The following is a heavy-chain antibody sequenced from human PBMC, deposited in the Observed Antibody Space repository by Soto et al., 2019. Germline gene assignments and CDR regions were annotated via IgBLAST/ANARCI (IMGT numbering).Heavy chain of an antibody. CDR1: GGSISTYY. V-gene: IGHV4-59*12. CDR3: ARVGFNWNDDYYGMDV. D-gene: IGHD1-20*01. Sequence: SETLSLTCTVSGGSISTYYWSWIRQPPGKGLEWIGYISNSGNTNYNPSLKSRVTISLDTSENQFSLKLTSVTAADTAVYYCARVGFNWNDDYYGMDVWGQGTTVTVSS. CDR2: ISNSGNT. J-gene: IGHJ6*02.